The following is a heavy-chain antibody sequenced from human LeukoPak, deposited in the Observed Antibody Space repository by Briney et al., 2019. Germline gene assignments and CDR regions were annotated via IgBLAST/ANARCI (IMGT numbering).Heavy chain of an antibody. Sequence: PTGGSLRLSCAASGFTFSDHVMSWVRQAPGKGLEWVSGMSWNSGIVGYADSVKGRFTISRDNAKNSLYLQMKSLRAEDTALYYCARAIGPGIATGGTDHFQNWGQGTLVIVSS. CDR3: ARAIGPGIATGGTDHFQN. D-gene: IGHD6-13*01. V-gene: IGHV3-9*01. J-gene: IGHJ1*01. CDR1: GFTFSDHV. CDR2: MSWNSGIV.